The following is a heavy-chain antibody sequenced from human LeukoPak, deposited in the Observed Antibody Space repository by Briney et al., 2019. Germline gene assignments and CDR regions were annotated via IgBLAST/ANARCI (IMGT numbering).Heavy chain of an antibody. D-gene: IGHD1-26*01. CDR3: ARRLGATG. V-gene: IGHV3-11*01. CDR2: ISAGADTM. Sequence: GGSLRLSCAASAFTFTEYYMSWIRQAPGKGLEWVSAISAGADTMFYADFVQGRFTISRDNAKNSVSLQMNSLTADDTAIYYCARRLGATGWGPGALVTVSS. CDR1: AFTFTEYY. J-gene: IGHJ4*02.